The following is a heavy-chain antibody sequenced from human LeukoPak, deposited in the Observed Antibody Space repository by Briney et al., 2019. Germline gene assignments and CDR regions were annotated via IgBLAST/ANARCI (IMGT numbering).Heavy chain of an antibody. CDR1: GGTFSSYA. J-gene: IGHJ5*02. D-gene: IGHD5-18*01. V-gene: IGHV1-69*13. Sequence: ASVTVSCTASGGTFSSYAISWVRQAPGQGLEWMGGIIPIFGTANYAQKFQGRVTITADESTSTAYMELSSLRSEDTAVYYCARDPDTATEPWGQGTLVTVSS. CDR2: IIPIFGTA. CDR3: ARDPDTATEP.